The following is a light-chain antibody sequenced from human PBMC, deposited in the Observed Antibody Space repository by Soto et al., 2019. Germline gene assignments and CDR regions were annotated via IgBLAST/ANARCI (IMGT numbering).Light chain of an antibody. CDR2: EVS. CDR3: ISYTSSTTRV. J-gene: IGLJ3*02. V-gene: IGLV2-14*01. Sequence: QSALTQPASVSGSPGQSITISCTGTSSDVGGYNLVSWYQQHPGKAPKLMIYEVSNRPSGVSNRFSGSKSGNTASLTISGLQAEDEADYYCISYTSSTTRVFGGGIKVTVL. CDR1: SSDVGGYNL.